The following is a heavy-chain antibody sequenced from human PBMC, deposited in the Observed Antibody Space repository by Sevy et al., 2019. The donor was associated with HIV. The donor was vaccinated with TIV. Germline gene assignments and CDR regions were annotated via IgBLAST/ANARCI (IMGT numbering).Heavy chain of an antibody. V-gene: IGHV1-69*13. CDR3: TGSYFDSSGYSPLYYYGLDV. CDR2: FIPMFDTA. D-gene: IGHD3-22*01. Sequence: ASVKFSCKASGGTFSNYAISWVRQAPGQGLEWMGGFIPMFDTANYAQKFQGKVTLTADGSTTTAYMELSSLRSDDTAVYYCTGSYFDSSGYSPLYYYGLDVWGQGTTVTVSS. CDR1: GGTFSNYA. J-gene: IGHJ6*02.